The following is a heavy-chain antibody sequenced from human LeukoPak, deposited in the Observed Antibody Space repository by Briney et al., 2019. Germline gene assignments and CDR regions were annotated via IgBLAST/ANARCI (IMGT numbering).Heavy chain of an antibody. J-gene: IGHJ4*02. V-gene: IGHV1-2*02. CDR1: GYTFTGYY. CDR3: ATVDIVATNFDY. CDR2: INPNSGST. Sequence: ASVKVSCKASGYTFTGYYMHWVRQAPGQGLEWMGWINPNSGSTNYAQKFQGRVTMTRDTSISTAYMELSRLRSDDTAVYYCATVDIVATNFDYWGQGTLVTVSS. D-gene: IGHD5-12*01.